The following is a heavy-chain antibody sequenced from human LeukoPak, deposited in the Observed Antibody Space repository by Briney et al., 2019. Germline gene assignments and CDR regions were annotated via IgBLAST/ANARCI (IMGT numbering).Heavy chain of an antibody. Sequence: PGGSLRLSCAASGFTFSSYSMNWVRQAPGKGLEWVSYISSSSSTIYYADSVKGRFTISRDNAKNSLYLQMNSLRPEDTAVYYCARDPYSGSYGDYYYYYMDVWGKGTTVTISS. CDR2: ISSSSSTI. CDR1: GFTFSSYS. V-gene: IGHV3-48*01. D-gene: IGHD1-26*01. CDR3: ARDPYSGSYGDYYYYYMDV. J-gene: IGHJ6*03.